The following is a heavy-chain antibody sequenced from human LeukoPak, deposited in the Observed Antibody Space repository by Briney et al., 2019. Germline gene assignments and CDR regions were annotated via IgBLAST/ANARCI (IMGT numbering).Heavy chain of an antibody. Sequence: GGSLRLSCVASGFSFSSYAMTWVRQAPGKGLEWVSVISGSAGSRYYADSVKGRFTISIDNSKNTLFLQMNSLSAEDTAVYYCARGPVSSSGFFDYWGQGTLVTVYS. CDR2: ISGSAGSR. V-gene: IGHV3-23*01. D-gene: IGHD3-22*01. CDR3: ARGPVSSSGFFDY. J-gene: IGHJ4*02. CDR1: GFSFSSYA.